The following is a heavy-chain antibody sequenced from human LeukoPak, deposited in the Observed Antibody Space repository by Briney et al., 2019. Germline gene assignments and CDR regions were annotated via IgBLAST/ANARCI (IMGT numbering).Heavy chain of an antibody. V-gene: IGHV1-69*06. CDR1: GGTFSSYA. J-gene: IGHJ3*02. CDR2: IIPIFGTA. CDR3: ARGRGYCSSTSCSLDAFGI. D-gene: IGHD2-2*01. Sequence: GASVKVSCKASGGTFSSYAISWVRQAPGQGLEWMGGIIPIFGTANYAQKFQGRVTITADKSTSTAYMELSSLRSEDTAVYYCARGRGYCSSTSCSLDAFGIWGQGTMVTVSS.